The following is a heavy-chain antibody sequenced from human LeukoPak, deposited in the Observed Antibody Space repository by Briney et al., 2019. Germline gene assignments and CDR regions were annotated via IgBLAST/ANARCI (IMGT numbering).Heavy chain of an antibody. V-gene: IGHV1-2*02. D-gene: IGHD1-1*01. Sequence: ASVKVSCKASGYTFTGYYMHWVRQAPGQGLEWMGWINPNSGGTNYAQKFQGRVTMTRDTSIGTAYMELSRLRSDDTAVYYCAREDELEPRLNYWGQGTLVTVSS. CDR3: AREDELEPRLNY. CDR1: GYTFTGYY. J-gene: IGHJ4*02. CDR2: INPNSGGT.